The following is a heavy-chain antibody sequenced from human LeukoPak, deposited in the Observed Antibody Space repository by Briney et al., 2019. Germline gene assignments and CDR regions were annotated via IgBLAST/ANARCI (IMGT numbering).Heavy chain of an antibody. D-gene: IGHD3-3*01. CDR1: GYTFTGYG. Sequence: APVKVSCKASGYTFTGYGISWVRQAPGQGLEWMGWISAYNGNTNYAQKLQGRVTMTTDTSTSTAYMELRSLRSDDTAVYYCARDSYYDFWSGYYTIDYWGQGTLVTVSS. CDR2: ISAYNGNT. V-gene: IGHV1-18*01. CDR3: ARDSYYDFWSGYYTIDY. J-gene: IGHJ4*02.